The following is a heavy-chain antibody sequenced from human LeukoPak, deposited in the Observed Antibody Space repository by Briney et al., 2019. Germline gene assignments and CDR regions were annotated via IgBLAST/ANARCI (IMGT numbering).Heavy chain of an antibody. V-gene: IGHV1-2*02. CDR2: INPNSGGT. J-gene: IGHJ6*03. CDR1: GYTFTSYY. CDR3: ARIRVYYMDV. Sequence: ASVKVSCKASGYTFTSYYMHWVRQAPGQGLEWMGWINPNSGGTNYAQKFQGRVTMTRDTSISTAYMELRSLRSDDTAVYYCARIRVYYMDVWGKGTTVTVSS.